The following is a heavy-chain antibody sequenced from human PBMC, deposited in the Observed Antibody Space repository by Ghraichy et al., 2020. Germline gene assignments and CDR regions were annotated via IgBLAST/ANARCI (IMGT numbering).Heavy chain of an antibody. V-gene: IGHV3-23*01. Sequence: GESLNISCAAFGFTFSSYAMSWVRQAPGKGLEWVSAISGSGGSTYYADSVKGRFTISRDNSKNTLYLQMNSLRAEDTAVYYCAKDLPKDTAMAPREDYWGQGTLVTVSS. D-gene: IGHD5-18*01. CDR2: ISGSGGST. CDR1: GFTFSSYA. J-gene: IGHJ4*02. CDR3: AKDLPKDTAMAPREDY.